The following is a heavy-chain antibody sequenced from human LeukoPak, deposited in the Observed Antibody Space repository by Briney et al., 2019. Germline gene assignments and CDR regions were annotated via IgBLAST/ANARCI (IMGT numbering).Heavy chain of an antibody. Sequence: SETLSLTCVVSGGSVSGYYWGWIRQPPGRGLEWIGYVYYSGSTNYNPSFKSRITISVDTSKNQFSLKLSSVTAADTAVYYCARDSGLDVWGQGTTVTVSS. D-gene: IGHD3-10*01. CDR1: GGSVSGYY. J-gene: IGHJ6*02. CDR3: ARDSGLDV. CDR2: VYYSGST. V-gene: IGHV4-59*02.